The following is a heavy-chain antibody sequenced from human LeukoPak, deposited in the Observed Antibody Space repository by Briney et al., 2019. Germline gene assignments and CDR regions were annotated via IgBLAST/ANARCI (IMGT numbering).Heavy chain of an antibody. V-gene: IGHV1-69*06. D-gene: IGHD3-22*01. Sequence: SVKVSCKASGGTFSSYAISWVRQAPGQGLEWMGGIIPIFGTANYAQKFQGRVTITADKSTSTAYMELSSLRSEDTAVYYCARPPLYYYDSSGYSSEYFQHWGQGTLVTVSS. J-gene: IGHJ1*01. CDR1: GGTFSSYA. CDR2: IIPIFGTA. CDR3: ARPPLYYYDSSGYSSEYFQH.